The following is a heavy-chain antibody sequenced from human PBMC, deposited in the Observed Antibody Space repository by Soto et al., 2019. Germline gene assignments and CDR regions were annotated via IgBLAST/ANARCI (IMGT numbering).Heavy chain of an antibody. Sequence: QVQLQESGPGLVKPSQTLSLTCSVSGGSISSGDHYWNWIRQPPGKGLEWIGYIYYSGSTHYNPSLESRLTSSVDTSDSQFSLKLRSVTAADTAVYYCARSYGGTSGYHFDYWGQGTLVPVSS. D-gene: IGHD3-10*01. CDR2: IYYSGST. V-gene: IGHV4-30-4*01. J-gene: IGHJ4*02. CDR1: GGSISSGDHY. CDR3: ARSYGGTSGYHFDY.